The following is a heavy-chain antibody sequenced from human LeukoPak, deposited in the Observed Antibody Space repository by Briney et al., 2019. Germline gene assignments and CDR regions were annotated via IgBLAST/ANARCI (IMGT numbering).Heavy chain of an antibody. CDR1: GYTFTNYW. J-gene: IGHJ6*03. V-gene: IGHV5-51*01. Sequence: GESLQISCKASGYTFTNYWIAWVRQMPGKGLEWMGHINPGDSDTRYSPSFQGHVTISADKSISTAFLQWSSLKASDTAVYYCARHMDDCTSTSCFPFYYFFMDVWGEGTTVIVSS. CDR2: INPGDSDT. D-gene: IGHD2-2*01. CDR3: ARHMDDCTSTSCFPFYYFFMDV.